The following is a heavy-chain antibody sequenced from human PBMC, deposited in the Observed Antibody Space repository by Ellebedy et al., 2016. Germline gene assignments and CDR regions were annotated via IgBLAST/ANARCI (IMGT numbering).Heavy chain of an antibody. V-gene: IGHV7-4-1*02. J-gene: IGHJ6*03. CDR1: GYVFTTHK. D-gene: IGHD2/OR15-2a*01. CDR2: INTHSGSP. CDR3: ARFLYDYYMDF. Sequence: ASVKVSCKTSGYVFTTHKVNWLRQAPGQGLEWMGWINTHSGSPTYAQGFTGRFVFSLDTSVSTAYLEISSLKAEDTAVYYCARFLYDYYMDFWGKGTTVTVSS.